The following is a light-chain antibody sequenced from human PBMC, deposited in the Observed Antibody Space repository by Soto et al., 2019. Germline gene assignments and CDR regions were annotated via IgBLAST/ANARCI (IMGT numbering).Light chain of an antibody. V-gene: IGLV2-14*01. CDR2: DVS. Sequence: QSALTQPASVSGSPGQSITTSCTGTSSDVGGYNYVSWYQQHPGKAPKLMIYDVSNRPSGVSNRFSGSKSGNTASLTISGLQAEDEADYYCSSYTSSSTLEVFGGGTQLTVL. J-gene: IGLJ2*01. CDR3: SSYTSSSTLEV. CDR1: SSDVGGYNY.